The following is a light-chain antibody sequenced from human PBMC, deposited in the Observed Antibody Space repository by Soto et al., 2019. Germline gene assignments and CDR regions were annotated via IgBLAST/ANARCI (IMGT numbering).Light chain of an antibody. V-gene: IGLV1-40*01. Sequence: QSVLTQPPSVCGAAGQRVTISCTGSSSNIGAGYDVHWYQQLPGTAPKLLIYGNSNRPSGVPDRFSGSKSGTSASLAITGLQAEDEADYYCQSYDSSLSGYVVFGGGTKLTVL. CDR1: SSNIGAGYD. CDR3: QSYDSSLSGYVV. CDR2: GNS. J-gene: IGLJ2*01.